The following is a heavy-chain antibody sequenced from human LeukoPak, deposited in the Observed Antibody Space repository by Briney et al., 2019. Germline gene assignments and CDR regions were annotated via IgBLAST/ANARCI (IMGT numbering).Heavy chain of an antibody. CDR2: ISWNSGSI. D-gene: IGHD3-16*02. CDR3: AKGAGELSANFDY. V-gene: IGHV3-9*01. J-gene: IGHJ4*02. Sequence: GGSLRLSCAASGFTFDDYAMHWVRQAPGKGLEWVSGISWNSGSIGYADSVKGRFTISRDNAKNSLHLQMNSLRAEDTALYYCAKGAGELSANFDYWGQGTLVTVSS. CDR1: GFTFDDYA.